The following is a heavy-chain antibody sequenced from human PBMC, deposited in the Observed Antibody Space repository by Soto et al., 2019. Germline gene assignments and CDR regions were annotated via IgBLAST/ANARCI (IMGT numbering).Heavy chain of an antibody. V-gene: IGHV4-4*02. D-gene: IGHD3-22*01. J-gene: IGHJ4*02. CDR1: GGSISSSNW. CDR2: IYHSGST. Sequence: TSETLSLTCAVSGGSISSSNWWSWVRQPPGKGLEWIGEIYHSGSTNYNPSLKSRVTISVDKSKNQFSLKLSSVTAADTAVYYCARHTMIVVVITTGGYFDYWGQGTLVTV. CDR3: ARHTMIVVVITTGGYFDY.